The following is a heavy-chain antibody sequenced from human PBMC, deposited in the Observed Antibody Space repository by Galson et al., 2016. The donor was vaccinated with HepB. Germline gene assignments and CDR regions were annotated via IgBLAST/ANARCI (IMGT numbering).Heavy chain of an antibody. CDR2: ISTGSTYT. J-gene: IGHJ3*02. CDR3: ARTAWELNDAFDI. D-gene: IGHD1-26*01. V-gene: IGHV3-11*06. CDR1: GFTFSDYY. Sequence: SLRLSCAASGFTFSDYYMSWIRQAPGKGLDWVSHISTGSTYTNYADSVKGRFTISRDNAKNSLYLQMNSLRAEDTAVYYCARTAWELNDAFDIWGQGTMVSVSS.